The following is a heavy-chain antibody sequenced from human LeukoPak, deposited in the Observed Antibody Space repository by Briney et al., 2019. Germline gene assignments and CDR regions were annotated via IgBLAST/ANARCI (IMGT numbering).Heavy chain of an antibody. J-gene: IGHJ3*02. CDR2: ISGSGQST. CDR3: AKDRGDWDTNDAFDI. Sequence: GGSLRLSCAASGFTFSSYEMNWVRQAPGKGLEWVSAISGSGQSTYYADSVKGRFTISRDNSKNTLYLLMNSLRAEDTAVYYCAKDRGDWDTNDAFDIWGQGTMVTVSS. V-gene: IGHV3-23*01. CDR1: GFTFSSYE. D-gene: IGHD3/OR15-3a*01.